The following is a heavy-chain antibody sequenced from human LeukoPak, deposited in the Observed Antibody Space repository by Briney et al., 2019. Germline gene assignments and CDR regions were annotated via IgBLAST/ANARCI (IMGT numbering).Heavy chain of an antibody. J-gene: IGHJ4*02. D-gene: IGHD5-18*01. Sequence: GGSLRLSCAASEFTFSSYAMRWVRQAPGKGLEWVAVIWYDGSDKYYADSVKGRFTISRDNSRNTLHLQMNRLRAEDTAVYYCARDSAAGGQLWLTHWGQGTLVTVSS. CDR2: IWYDGSDK. CDR1: EFTFSSYA. V-gene: IGHV3-33*01. CDR3: ARDSAAGGQLWLTH.